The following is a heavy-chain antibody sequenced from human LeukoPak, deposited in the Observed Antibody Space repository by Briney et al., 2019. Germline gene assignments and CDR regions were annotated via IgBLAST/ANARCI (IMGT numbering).Heavy chain of an antibody. D-gene: IGHD2-15*01. CDR2: ITSSRYI. V-gene: IGHV3-21*04. Sequence: KTGRSLRLSCAASGFNFRSYSMNWVRQAPGKGLEWVSSITSSRYIYDADSVKGRFIISRDNAKNSLYLQMDSLRAEDTAVYYCAIGSYCSGGSCYPLFDYWGRGTLVTVSS. J-gene: IGHJ4*02. CDR1: GFNFRSYS. CDR3: AIGSYCSGGSCYPLFDY.